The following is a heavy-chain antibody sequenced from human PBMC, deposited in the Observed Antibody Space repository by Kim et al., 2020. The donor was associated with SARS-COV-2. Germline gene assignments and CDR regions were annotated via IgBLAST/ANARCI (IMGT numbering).Heavy chain of an antibody. J-gene: IGHJ3*01. CDR1: GYSFTSYW. V-gene: IGHV5-51*01. Sequence: GESLKISCKGSGYSFTSYWIGWVRQMPGKGLEWMGIIYPGDSDTRYSPSFQGQVTISADKSISTAYLQWCSLKASDTAMYYCARLGVCGGDCYWAFDFWGQGTMVTVSS. D-gene: IGHD2-21*02. CDR2: IYPGDSDT. CDR3: ARLGVCGGDCYWAFDF.